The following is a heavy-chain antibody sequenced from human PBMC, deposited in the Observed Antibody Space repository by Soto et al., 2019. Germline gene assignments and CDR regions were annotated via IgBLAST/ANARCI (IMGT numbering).Heavy chain of an antibody. V-gene: IGHV4-61*01. Sequence: PSETLSLTCTVSGGSISSRSYYWSWIRQPPGKGLEWIGYIYYSGSTNYNPSLKSRVTISVDTSKNQFSLKLSSVTAADTAVYYCARVPPGISGSFHWFAPWGKGTLVTVSS. CDR1: GGSISSRSYY. CDR2: IYYSGST. D-gene: IGHD1-26*01. CDR3: ARVPPGISGSFHWFAP. J-gene: IGHJ5*02.